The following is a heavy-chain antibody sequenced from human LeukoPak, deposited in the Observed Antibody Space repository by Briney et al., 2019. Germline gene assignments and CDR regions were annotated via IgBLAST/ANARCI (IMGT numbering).Heavy chain of an antibody. CDR1: GYTFARYG. V-gene: IGHV1-18*01. CDR3: ARDGTYSGRPDY. CDR2: ISTYNGNT. D-gene: IGHD4-11*01. J-gene: IGHJ4*02. Sequence: ASVEVSCKASGYTFARYGISWVRQAPGQGLEWMGWISTYNGNTNYAQRLQGRVTMTTDASTSTAYMELRSLTSDDTAVYYCARDGTYSGRPDYWGQGTLVTVSS.